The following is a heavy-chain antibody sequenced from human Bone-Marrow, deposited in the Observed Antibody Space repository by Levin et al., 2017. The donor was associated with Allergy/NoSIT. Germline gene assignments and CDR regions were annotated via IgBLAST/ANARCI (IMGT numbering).Heavy chain of an antibody. J-gene: IGHJ5*02. CDR2: MNPNSGNT. V-gene: IGHV1-8*01. Sequence: GESLKISCKASGYTFTSYDINWVRQATGQGLEWMGWMNPNSGNTGYAQKFQGRVTMTRNTSISTAYMELSSLRSEDTAVYYCARGLRIVVVPAAILAIPWFDPWGQGTLVTVSS. D-gene: IGHD2-2*02. CDR3: ARGLRIVVVPAAILAIPWFDP. CDR1: GYTFTSYD.